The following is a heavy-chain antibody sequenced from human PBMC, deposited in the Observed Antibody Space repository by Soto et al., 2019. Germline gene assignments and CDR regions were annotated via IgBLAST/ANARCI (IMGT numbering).Heavy chain of an antibody. D-gene: IGHD5-18*01. J-gene: IGHJ6*02. V-gene: IGHV3-30-3*01. Sequence: QVQLVESGGGVVQPGRSLRLSCAASGFTFSTYAMHWVGQAPGKGLEWVAVISYDGTNKYYADSVRGRFTISRDNSKNTLFLQMNSLRAEDTAVYYCAKDGGGYNYGYVMLDKYYYGMDVWGQGTTVTVSS. CDR1: GFTFSTYA. CDR2: ISYDGTNK. CDR3: AKDGGGYNYGYVMLDKYYYGMDV.